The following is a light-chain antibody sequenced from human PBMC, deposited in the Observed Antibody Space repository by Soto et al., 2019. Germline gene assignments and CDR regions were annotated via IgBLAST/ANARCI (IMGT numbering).Light chain of an antibody. V-gene: IGKV3-20*01. CDR2: AS. CDR1: QSVSDSY. CDR3: QHYGTSAL. J-gene: IGKJ3*01. Sequence: EIVLTQSPGTLSLSPGERATLSCRASQSVSDSYLAWYQQKPGQAPRLLIYASSRATGIPDRFSGSGSGTDFILSISRLEPDVYAVYCCQHYGTSALFGPGTKVDIK.